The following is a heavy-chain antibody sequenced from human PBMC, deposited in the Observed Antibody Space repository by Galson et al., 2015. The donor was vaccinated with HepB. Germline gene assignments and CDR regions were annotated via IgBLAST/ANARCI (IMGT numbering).Heavy chain of an antibody. CDR1: GGSISSSSYY. CDR3: ARLWPIAVAGLDAFDI. Sequence: SETLSLTCTVSGGSISSSSYYWGWIRQPPGKGLEWIGSIYYSGSTYYNPSLKSRVTISVDTSKNQFSLKLSSVTAADTAVYYCARLWPIAVAGLDAFDIWGQGTMVTVSS. CDR2: IYYSGST. V-gene: IGHV4-39*01. D-gene: IGHD6-19*01. J-gene: IGHJ3*02.